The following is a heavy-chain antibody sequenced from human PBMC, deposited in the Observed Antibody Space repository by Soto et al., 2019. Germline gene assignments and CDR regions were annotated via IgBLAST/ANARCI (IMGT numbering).Heavy chain of an antibody. CDR1: GFSFGAYA. CDR2: LVGNGCDK. J-gene: IGHJ6*03. Sequence: GGSLRLSCTASGFSFGAYAMNWVRQAPGKGPQWVSDLVGNGCDKTYADSVRGRFTVSRDNSKNTLYLQMNNLRAEDTAVYYCANDANYQIDGWGKGNIVTVSS. V-gene: IGHV3-23*01. CDR3: ANDANYQIDG.